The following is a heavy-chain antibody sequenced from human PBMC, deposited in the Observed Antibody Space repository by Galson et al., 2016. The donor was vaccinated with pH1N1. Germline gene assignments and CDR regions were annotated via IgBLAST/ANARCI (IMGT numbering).Heavy chain of an antibody. CDR2: IFYNGNT. J-gene: IGHJ3*02. CDR3: ARADNWNHHSDAFDI. D-gene: IGHD1-14*01. V-gene: IGHV4-39*07. Sequence: ETLSLTCTVSADSIRSSFYFWAWIRQPPGQGLEWIGTIFYNGNTYYNPSLRSRVTKAADMSKNQFSLKLTSVTAADTAVYYCARADNWNHHSDAFDIWGQGTMVMVSS. CDR1: ADSIRSSFYF.